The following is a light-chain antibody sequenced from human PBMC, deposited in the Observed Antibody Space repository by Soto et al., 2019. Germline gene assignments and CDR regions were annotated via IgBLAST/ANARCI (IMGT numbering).Light chain of an antibody. CDR3: QHYNNWSPVT. CDR1: QSVSSN. Sequence: EIVMTQSPATLSVSPGERATLSCRASQSVSSNLAWYQQKPGQAPRLLIYGPSTRATGIPARFSGSGSGTEFTLTISSLQSEDFAVYYCQHYNNWSPVTFGQGTKVEIK. J-gene: IGKJ1*01. CDR2: GPS. V-gene: IGKV3-15*01.